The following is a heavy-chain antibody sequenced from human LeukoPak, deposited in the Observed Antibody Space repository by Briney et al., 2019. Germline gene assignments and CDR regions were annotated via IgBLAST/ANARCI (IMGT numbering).Heavy chain of an antibody. CDR1: GGTFSSYA. Sequence: ASVKVSCKASGGTFSSYAISWVRQAPGQGLEWMGWMNPNSGNTGYAQRFQGRVTMTRNTSISTAYMELSSLRSEDTAVYYCARGLIVGGFYYSWGQGTLVTVSS. D-gene: IGHD1-26*01. CDR2: MNPNSGNT. V-gene: IGHV1-8*02. CDR3: ARGLIVGGFYYS. J-gene: IGHJ4*02.